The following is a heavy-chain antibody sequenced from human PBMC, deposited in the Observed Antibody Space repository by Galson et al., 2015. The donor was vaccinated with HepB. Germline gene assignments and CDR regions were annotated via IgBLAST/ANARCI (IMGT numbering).Heavy chain of an antibody. V-gene: IGHV3-9*01. CDR3: AEDKGSSGWYFDY. D-gene: IGHD6-19*01. CDR2: ISRNSGSI. CDR1: GFTFGDYA. J-gene: IGHJ4*02. Sequence: SLRLSCAASGFTFGDYAMHWVRQAPGKGLEWVSGISRNSGSIGYADSVKGRFTISRDNAKNSLYLQMNSLRAEDTALYYCAEDKGSSGWYFDYWGQGTLVTVSS.